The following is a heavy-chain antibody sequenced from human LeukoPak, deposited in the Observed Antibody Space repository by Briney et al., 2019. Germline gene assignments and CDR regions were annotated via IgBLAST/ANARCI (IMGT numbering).Heavy chain of an antibody. J-gene: IGHJ6*02. CDR1: GYNFITYW. CDR2: IYPTNSDT. Sequence: GESLKISCKGSGYNFITYWIGWVRQMPGKGLEWMGIIYPTNSDTRYSPSFQGQVTFPADKSISTAYLQWSSLKASDTAMYYCARHRVDSSSPRGMDVWGQGTTVTVSS. CDR3: ARHRVDSSSPRGMDV. V-gene: IGHV5-51*01. D-gene: IGHD6-13*01.